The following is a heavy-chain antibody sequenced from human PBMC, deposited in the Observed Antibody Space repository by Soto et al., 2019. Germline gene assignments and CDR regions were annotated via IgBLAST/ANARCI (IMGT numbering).Heavy chain of an antibody. CDR2: IIPILGIA. J-gene: IGHJ6*03. CDR1: GGTFSSYT. Sequence: SVKVSCKASGGTFSSYTISWVRQAPGQGLEWMGRIIPILGIANYAQKFQGRVTITADKSTSTAYMELSSLRSEDTAVYYCAREGGSGSYWGYYYYYMDVRGKGTTVTVSS. V-gene: IGHV1-69*04. D-gene: IGHD3-10*01. CDR3: AREGGSGSYWGYYYYYMDV.